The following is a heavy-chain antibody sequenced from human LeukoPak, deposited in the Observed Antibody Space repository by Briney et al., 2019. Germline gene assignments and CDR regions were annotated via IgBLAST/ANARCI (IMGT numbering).Heavy chain of an antibody. CDR3: ARDRYGGIIDS. CDR2: IYPSGST. CDR1: GGSINTYF. D-gene: IGHD1-1*01. V-gene: IGHV4-4*07. Sequence: SETLSLTCTVSGGSINTYFWSWIRQPAGKGLRWIGRIYPSGSTNYSPSLMSRLTMSVDTSNNQFSLNLTSVTAADTAIYFCARDRYGGIIDSWGQGTLVSVSS. J-gene: IGHJ4*02.